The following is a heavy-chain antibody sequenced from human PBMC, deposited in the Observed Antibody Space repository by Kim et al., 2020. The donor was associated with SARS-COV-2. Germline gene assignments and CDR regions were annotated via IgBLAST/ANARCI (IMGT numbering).Heavy chain of an antibody. Sequence: SETLSLTCTVSGGSISSYYWSWIRQPPGKGLEWIGYIYYSGRTNYNPSLKSRVTISVDTSKNQFSLKLSSVTAADTAVYYCAREQWLGDFDYWGQGTLVTVSS. J-gene: IGHJ4*02. D-gene: IGHD6-19*01. CDR3: AREQWLGDFDY. V-gene: IGHV4-59*01. CDR2: IYYSGRT. CDR1: GGSISSYY.